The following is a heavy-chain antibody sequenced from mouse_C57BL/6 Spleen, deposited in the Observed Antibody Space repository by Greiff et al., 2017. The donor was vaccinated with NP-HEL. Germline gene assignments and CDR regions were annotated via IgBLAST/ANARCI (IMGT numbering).Heavy chain of an antibody. Sequence: QVQLKEPGAELVKPGASVKLSCKASGYTFTSYWMHWVKQRPGQGLEWIGMIHPNSGSTNYNEKFKSKATLTVDKSSSTAYMQLSSLTSEDSAVYYCANPNSGWFAYWGQGTLVTVSA. J-gene: IGHJ3*01. CDR3: ANPNSGWFAY. CDR2: IHPNSGST. D-gene: IGHD3-1*01. V-gene: IGHV1-64*01. CDR1: GYTFTSYW.